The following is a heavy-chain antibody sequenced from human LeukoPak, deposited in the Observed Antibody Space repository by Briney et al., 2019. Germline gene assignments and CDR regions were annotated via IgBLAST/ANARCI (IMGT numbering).Heavy chain of an antibody. CDR2: IYYSGST. Sequence: PSETLSLTCTVSGGSISSYYWSWIRQPPGKGLEWTGYIYYSGSTDYNPSLKSRVTISVDTSKNQFSLKLSSVTAADTAVYYCARDYYDSSGLDYWGQGTLVTVSS. D-gene: IGHD3-22*01. J-gene: IGHJ4*02. V-gene: IGHV4-59*01. CDR1: GGSISSYY. CDR3: ARDYYDSSGLDY.